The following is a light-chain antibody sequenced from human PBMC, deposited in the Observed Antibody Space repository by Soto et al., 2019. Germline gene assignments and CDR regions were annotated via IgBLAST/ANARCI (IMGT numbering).Light chain of an antibody. CDR3: QQYKSYPCT. V-gene: IGKV1-5*03. J-gene: IGKJ1*01. CDR2: KAS. CDR1: QSISSW. Sequence: DIQMTQSPSTLSASVGVRVTITCRASQSISSWLAWYQQKPGKAPKLLIYKASSLESGVPSRFSGSGSGTEFALTISGLKTKDVETYYCQQYKSYPCTFGQGTKVEIK.